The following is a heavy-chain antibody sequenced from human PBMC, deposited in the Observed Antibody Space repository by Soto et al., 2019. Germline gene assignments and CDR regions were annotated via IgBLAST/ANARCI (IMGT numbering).Heavy chain of an antibody. CDR3: ARAGLLGYFDWVFRGGSGMAV. V-gene: IGHV3-30-3*01. D-gene: IGHD3-9*01. CDR2: ISYDGSNK. CDR1: GFTFSSYA. J-gene: IGHJ6*02. Sequence: AGGSLILSCASSGFTFSSYAMHWVRQAPGKGLEWVAVISYDGSNKYYADSVKGRFTISRDNSKNTLYLQMNSLRAEDTAVYYCARAGLLGYFDWVFRGGSGMAVWGQGTTVTVSS.